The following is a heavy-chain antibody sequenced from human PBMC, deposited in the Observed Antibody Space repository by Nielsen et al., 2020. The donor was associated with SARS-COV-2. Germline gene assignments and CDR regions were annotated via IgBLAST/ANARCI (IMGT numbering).Heavy chain of an antibody. CDR1: GFTFSSYG. CDR2: IWYDGSNK. J-gene: IGHJ4*02. Sequence: GESLKISCAASGFTFSSYGMHWVRQAPGKGLEWVAVIWYDGSNKYYADSVKGRFTISRDNSNNTLYLQMNSLRAGDTAVYYCARSSYRLWEAAAGKFDHWGQGTLVTVSS. CDR3: ARSSYRLWEAAAGKFDH. V-gene: IGHV3-33*08. D-gene: IGHD6-13*01.